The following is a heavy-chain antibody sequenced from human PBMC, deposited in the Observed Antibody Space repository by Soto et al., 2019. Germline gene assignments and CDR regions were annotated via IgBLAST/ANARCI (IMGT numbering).Heavy chain of an antibody. CDR2: IYPGDSDT. Sequence: PGESLKISCKGSGYSFTSYWIGWVRQMPGKGLEWMGIIYPGDSDTRYSPSFQGQVTISADKSISTAYLQWSSLKASDTAMYYCASPTTIAVAGTLAPSVWGQGTMVTVYS. CDR3: ASPTTIAVAGTLAPSV. V-gene: IGHV5-51*01. J-gene: IGHJ4*02. CDR1: GYSFTSYW. D-gene: IGHD6-19*01.